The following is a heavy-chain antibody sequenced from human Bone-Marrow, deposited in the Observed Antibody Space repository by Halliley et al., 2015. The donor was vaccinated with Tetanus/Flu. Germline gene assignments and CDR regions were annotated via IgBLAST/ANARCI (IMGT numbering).Heavy chain of an antibody. CDR2: INQDGSQK. V-gene: IGHV3-7*03. J-gene: IGHJ4*02. Sequence: LEWVANINQDGSQKYYLDSVGGRFTISRDNAKNSVSLQMDNLRVEDTATYYCTGGGGSNGWYYWGQGTLVTVSS. D-gene: IGHD3-16*01. CDR3: TGGGGSNGWYY.